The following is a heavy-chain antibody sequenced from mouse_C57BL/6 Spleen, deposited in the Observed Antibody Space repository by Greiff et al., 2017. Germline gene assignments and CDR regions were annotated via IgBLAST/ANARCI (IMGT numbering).Heavy chain of an antibody. V-gene: IGHV6-6*01. CDR2: IRNKANNHAT. CDR1: GFTFSDAW. Sequence: EVKVVESGGGLVQPGGSMKLSCAASGFTFSDAWMDWVRQSSEKGLEWVAEIRNKANNHATYYAESVKGRFTISRDDSKSSVYLQMNSLRAEDTGICYCTGSYYYGSHWYFGVWGTGATVTVSS. J-gene: IGHJ1*03. D-gene: IGHD1-1*01. CDR3: TGSYYYGSHWYFGV.